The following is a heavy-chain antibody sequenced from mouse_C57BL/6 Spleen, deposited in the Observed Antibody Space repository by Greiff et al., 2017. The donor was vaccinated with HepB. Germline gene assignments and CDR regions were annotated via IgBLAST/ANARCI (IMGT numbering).Heavy chain of an antibody. Sequence: VKLKESGAELMKPGASVKLSCKATGYTFTGYWIEWVKQRPGHGLEWIGEILPGSGSTNYNEKFKGKATFTSDTSSNTAYMQLSRLTTEDSAIYYCARTLYYGNYWFAYWGQGTLVTVSA. CDR2: ILPGSGST. CDR3: ARTLYYGNYWFAY. D-gene: IGHD2-1*01. CDR1: GYTFTGYW. V-gene: IGHV1-9*01. J-gene: IGHJ3*01.